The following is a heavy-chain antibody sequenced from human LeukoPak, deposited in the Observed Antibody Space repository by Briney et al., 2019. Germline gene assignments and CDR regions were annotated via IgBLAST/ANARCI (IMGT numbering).Heavy chain of an antibody. CDR3: ARDLNSDFYMDV. CDR1: GYTFTGYY. V-gene: IGHV1-2*02. D-gene: IGHD3-3*01. Sequence: ASVKVSCKASGYTFTGYYMHWVRQAPGQGVEWMGWINPNSGGTNYAQKLQGRVTMTRDRSKSTLYMEPSTLRSEDTAVYYCARDLNSDFYMDVWGKGTTVTVSS. CDR2: INPNSGGT. J-gene: IGHJ6*03.